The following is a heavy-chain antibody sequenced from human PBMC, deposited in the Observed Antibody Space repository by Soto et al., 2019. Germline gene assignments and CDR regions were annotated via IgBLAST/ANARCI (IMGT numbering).Heavy chain of an antibody. CDR2: IIPIFGTA. V-gene: IGHV1-69*01. D-gene: IGHD6-6*01. CDR1: GGTFSSYA. Sequence: QVQLVQSGAEVKKPGSLVKVSCKASGGTFSSYAISWVRQAPGQGLEWMGGIIPIFGTANYAQKFQGRVTITADESTSTAYMELSSLRSEDTAVYYCARGSVAAPYYYYYGMDVWGQGTTVTVSS. CDR3: ARGSVAAPYYYYYGMDV. J-gene: IGHJ6*02.